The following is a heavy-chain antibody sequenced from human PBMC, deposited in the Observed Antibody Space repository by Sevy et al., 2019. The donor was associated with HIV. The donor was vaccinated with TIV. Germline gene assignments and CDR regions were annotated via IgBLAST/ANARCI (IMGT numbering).Heavy chain of an antibody. CDR2: IYNSGTT. V-gene: IGHV4-39*01. D-gene: IGHD3-22*01. CDR3: TRHPAHSSSSDY. CDR1: GGPIISSTYY. Sequence: SETLSLTCTVSGGPIISSTYYWGWIRQPPGKGLEWVGIIYNSGTTNYKPSLKSRATLSVDTSQNQISLRLRSVTAADTAVYYCTRHPAHSSSSDYWGQGTLVTVSS. J-gene: IGHJ4*02.